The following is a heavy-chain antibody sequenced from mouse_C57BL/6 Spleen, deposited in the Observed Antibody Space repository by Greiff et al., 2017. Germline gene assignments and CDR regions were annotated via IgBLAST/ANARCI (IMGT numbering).Heavy chain of an antibody. CDR2: IDPETGGT. D-gene: IGHD1-1*01. CDR1: GYTFTDYE. Sequence: VKLQEPGAELVRPGASVTLSCKASGYTFTDYEMHWVKQTPVHGLEWIGAIDPETGGTAYNQKFKGKAILTADKSSSTAYMELRSLTSEDSAVYYYTNCGSSWACWGQGTLVTVSA. CDR3: TNCGSSWAC. J-gene: IGHJ3*01. V-gene: IGHV1-15*01.